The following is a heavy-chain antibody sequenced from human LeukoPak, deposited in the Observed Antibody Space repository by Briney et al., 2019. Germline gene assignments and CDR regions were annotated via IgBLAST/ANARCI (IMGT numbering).Heavy chain of an antibody. CDR1: GFTFKYYA. J-gene: IGHJ5*02. V-gene: IGHV3-23*01. CDR2: ISGSGVST. Sequence: GGSLRLSCAASGFTFKYYAMIWVRQAPGKGLEWVSGISGSGVSTYYADSVKGRFTISRDNSKNTLYLQMDSLRADDTAMYYCAKDPSVSWPGHNWFDPWGQGTPVTVSS. CDR3: AKDPSVSWPGHNWFDP. D-gene: IGHD6-13*01.